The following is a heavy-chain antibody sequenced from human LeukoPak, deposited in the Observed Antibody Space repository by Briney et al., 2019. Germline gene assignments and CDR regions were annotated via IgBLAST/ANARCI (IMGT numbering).Heavy chain of an antibody. CDR3: ARDNSVGDYAWWFDP. D-gene: IGHD1-26*01. Sequence: ASVKVSCKASGYTFTNYYMHWVRQAPGQGLEWLGLITPSGGSTWYAQKFQGRVTMTRDMSTSTDYMELSSLRSEDTAVYYRARDNSVGDYAWWFDPWGQGTLVTVSS. CDR1: GYTFTNYY. CDR2: ITPSGGST. V-gene: IGHV1-46*01. J-gene: IGHJ5*02.